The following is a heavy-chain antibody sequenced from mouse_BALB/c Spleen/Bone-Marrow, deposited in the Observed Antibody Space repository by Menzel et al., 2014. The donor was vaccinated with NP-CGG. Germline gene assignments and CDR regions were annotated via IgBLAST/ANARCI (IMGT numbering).Heavy chain of an antibody. D-gene: IGHD4-1*01. CDR1: SGYS. J-gene: IGHJ3*01. CDR3: ARTGTWFAY. CDR2: IHYSGST. Sequence: EVQGVESGPDLVKPSQSLSLTSGYSWHWIRQFPGNKLEWMGYIHYSGSTNYNPSLKSRISITRDTSKNQFFLQLNSVTTEDTATYYCARTGTWFAYWGQGTLVTVSA. V-gene: IGHV3-1*02.